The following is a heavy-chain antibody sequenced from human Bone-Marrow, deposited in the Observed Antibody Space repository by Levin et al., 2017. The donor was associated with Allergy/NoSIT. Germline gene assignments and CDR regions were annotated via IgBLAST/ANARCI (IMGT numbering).Heavy chain of an antibody. J-gene: IGHJ4*02. CDR1: GFTFDSYG. D-gene: IGHD3-10*01. CDR2: ISAYNGDT. Sequence: ASVKVSCKTSGFTFDSYGFSWVRQAPGQGLEWMGWISAYNGDTDHLQKFQGRLSMTTDVSTNTVYMELRSLRSDETAVYYCARGNYYGSGRGDYWGQGTLVTVSS. V-gene: IGHV1-18*01. CDR3: ARGNYYGSGRGDY.